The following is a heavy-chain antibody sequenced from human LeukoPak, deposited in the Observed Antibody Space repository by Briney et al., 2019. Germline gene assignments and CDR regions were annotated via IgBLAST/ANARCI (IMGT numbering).Heavy chain of an antibody. D-gene: IGHD5-24*01. CDR2: IKQDGSVN. CDR1: GFTFSNYW. V-gene: IGHV3-7*05. J-gene: IGHJ5*02. Sequence: GGSLRLSCAASGFTFSNYWMIWVRQAPGKGLEWVGNIKQDGSVNRYADSVRGRFTISRNNAQTSLYLQMNSLRAEDTAVYYCARASNPWLQLTWGQGTLVTVSS. CDR3: ARASNPWLQLT.